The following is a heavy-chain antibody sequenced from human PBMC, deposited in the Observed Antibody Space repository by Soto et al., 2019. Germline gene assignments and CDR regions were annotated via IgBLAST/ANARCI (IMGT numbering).Heavy chain of an antibody. CDR2: INAGNGNT. Sequence: GSVKVSCKASGYTFTSYAMHWVRQAPGQRLEWMGWINAGNGNTKYSQKFQGRVTITRDTSASTAYMELSSLRSEDTAVYYCAREARSYDFWSGYPAPYYFDYWGQGTLVTVS. J-gene: IGHJ4*02. CDR1: GYTFTSYA. V-gene: IGHV1-3*01. CDR3: AREARSYDFWSGYPAPYYFDY. D-gene: IGHD3-3*01.